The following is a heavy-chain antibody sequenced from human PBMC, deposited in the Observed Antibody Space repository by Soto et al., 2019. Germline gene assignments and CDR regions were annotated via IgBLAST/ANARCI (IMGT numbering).Heavy chain of an antibody. CDR2: IWYDGSNK. V-gene: IGHV3-33*01. CDR3: ASGYGVNYYDSSGMSDY. J-gene: IGHJ4*02. Sequence: QVQLVESGGGVVQPGRSLRLSCAASGFTFSSYGMHWVRQAPGKGLEWVAVIWYDGSNKYYADSVKGRFTISRDNSKNTLYLQMNSLRAEDTAVYYCASGYGVNYYDSSGMSDYWGQGTLVTVSS. D-gene: IGHD3-22*01. CDR1: GFTFSSYG.